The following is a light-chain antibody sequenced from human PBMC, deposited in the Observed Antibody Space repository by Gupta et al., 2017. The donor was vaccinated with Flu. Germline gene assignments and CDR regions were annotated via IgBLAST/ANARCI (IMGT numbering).Light chain of an antibody. V-gene: IGKV1-39*01. J-gene: IGKJ1*01. CDR1: ERISNY. Sequence: PSSLSAAVGDRVTITCRASERISNYLNWYQHKLGKAPKLLIYAASTLQSGVPSRFSGSGSGTDFTLTISSLQPEDFATYYCQQSYSSPRTLGHGTKVEIK. CDR3: QQSYSSPRT. CDR2: AAS.